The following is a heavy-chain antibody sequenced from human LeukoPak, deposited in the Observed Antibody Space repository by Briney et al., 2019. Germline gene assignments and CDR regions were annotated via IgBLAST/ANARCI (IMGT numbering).Heavy chain of an antibody. D-gene: IGHD1-1*01. CDR2: ISSSGSTI. CDR1: GFTFSSYE. CDR3: ARESTRWTSTTGTTDAFDI. V-gene: IGHV3-48*03. J-gene: IGHJ3*02. Sequence: QPGGSLRLSCAASGFTFSSYEMNWVRQAPGKGLEWVSYISSSGSTIYYADSVKGRFTISRDNAKNSLYLQMNSLRAEDTAVYYCARESTRWTSTTGTTDAFDIWGQGTMVTVSS.